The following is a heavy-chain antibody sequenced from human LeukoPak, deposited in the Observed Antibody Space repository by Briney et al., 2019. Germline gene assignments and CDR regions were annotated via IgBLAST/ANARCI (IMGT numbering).Heavy chain of an antibody. J-gene: IGHJ6*03. Sequence: ASVKVSCKASGGTFSSYAISWVRQAPGQGLEWMGGIIPIFGTANYAQKFQGRVTITADESTSTAYMELSSLRSEDTAVYYCARDSRSIRGAPDYYMDVWGKGTTVTVSS. CDR3: ARDSRSIRGAPDYYMDV. V-gene: IGHV1-69*13. CDR2: IIPIFGTA. D-gene: IGHD3-10*01. CDR1: GGTFSSYA.